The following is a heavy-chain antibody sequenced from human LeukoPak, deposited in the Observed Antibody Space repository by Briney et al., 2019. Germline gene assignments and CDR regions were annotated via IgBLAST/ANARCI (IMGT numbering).Heavy chain of an antibody. CDR3: ATGGILTGYMGERPYFDY. D-gene: IGHD3-9*01. Sequence: GASVKVSCKVSGYTLTELSMHWVRQAPGKGLEWMGGFDPEDGETIYAQKFQGRVTMTEDTSTDTAYMELSSLRSEDTAVYYCATGGILTGYMGERPYFDYWGQGTLVTVSP. CDR2: FDPEDGET. V-gene: IGHV1-24*01. CDR1: GYTLTELS. J-gene: IGHJ4*02.